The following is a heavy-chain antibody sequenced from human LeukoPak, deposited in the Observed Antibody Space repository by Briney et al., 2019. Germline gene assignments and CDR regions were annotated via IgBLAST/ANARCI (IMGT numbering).Heavy chain of an antibody. CDR3: ATTRVTTTRLDY. V-gene: IGHV1-2*02. CDR2: ISPYSGNT. J-gene: IGHJ4*02. CDR1: GYTFTSYG. Sequence: ASVKVSCKASGYTFTSYGLIWVRQAPGQGLEWMGWISPYSGNTNYAQKFQGRVTMTRDTSISTAYMELTSLRSDDTAVYYCATTRVTTTRLDYWGQGTLVTVSS. D-gene: IGHD5-12*01.